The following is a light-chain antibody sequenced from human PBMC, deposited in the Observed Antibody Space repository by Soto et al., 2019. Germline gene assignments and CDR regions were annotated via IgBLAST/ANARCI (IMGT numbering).Light chain of an antibody. CDR2: AAS. V-gene: IGKV1-39*01. CDR1: QMMSRY. J-gene: IGKJ1*01. CDR3: QQSYSTPWT. Sequence: IWMTQSPSLLSASVGDRVTITCRASQMMSRYLNWYHQKAGRAPKLLISAASNLQTGVPSRFSGSGSGTEFTLTISSLQPEDFGTYYCQQSYSTPWTFGQGTKVDIK.